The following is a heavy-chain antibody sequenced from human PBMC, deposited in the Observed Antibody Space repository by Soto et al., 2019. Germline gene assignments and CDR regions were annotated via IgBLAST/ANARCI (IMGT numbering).Heavy chain of an antibody. CDR1: GYTFTSYA. V-gene: IGHV1-3*01. CDR3: ARGTYYYDSSGYYLGNDAFDI. D-gene: IGHD3-22*01. J-gene: IGHJ3*02. Sequence: GASVKVSCKASGYTFTSYAMHWVRQAPGQRLEWMGWINAGNGNTKCSQKFQGRVTITRDTSASTAYMELSSLRSEDTAVYYCARGTYYYDSSGYYLGNDAFDIWGQGTMVTVSS. CDR2: INAGNGNT.